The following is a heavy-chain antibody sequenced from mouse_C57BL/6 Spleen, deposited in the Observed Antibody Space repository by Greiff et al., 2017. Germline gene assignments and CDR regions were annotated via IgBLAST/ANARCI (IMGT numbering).Heavy chain of an antibody. D-gene: IGHD2-1*01. J-gene: IGHJ1*03. V-gene: IGHV1-20*01. CDR1: GYSFTGYF. CDR3: ARGGNYGYFDV. Sequence: EVQLQQSGPELVKPGDSVKISCKASGYSFTGYFMNWVMQSHGKSLEWIGRINPYNGDTFYNQKFKGKATLTVDKSSSTAHMELRSLTSEDSAVYYCARGGNYGYFDVWGTGTTVTVSS. CDR2: INPYNGDT.